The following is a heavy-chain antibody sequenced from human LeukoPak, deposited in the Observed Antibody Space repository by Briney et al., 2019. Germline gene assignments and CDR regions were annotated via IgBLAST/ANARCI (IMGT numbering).Heavy chain of an antibody. CDR1: GGSISSGGYY. D-gene: IGHD3-3*01. Sequence: SETLSLTCTVSGGSISSGGYYWSWIRQHPGKGLEWIGYIYYSGSTYYNPSLKSRVTISVDTSKNQFSLKLSSVTAADTAVYYCARVRDFWSGYYIGILDYWGQGTLVTVSS. J-gene: IGHJ4*02. CDR3: ARVRDFWSGYYIGILDY. V-gene: IGHV4-31*03. CDR2: IYYSGST.